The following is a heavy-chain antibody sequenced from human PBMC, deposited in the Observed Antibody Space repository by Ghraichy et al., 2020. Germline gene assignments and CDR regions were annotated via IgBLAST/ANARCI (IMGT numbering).Heavy chain of an antibody. CDR2: INHSGST. D-gene: IGHD3-3*01. V-gene: IGHV4-34*01. CDR3: ARGRRKLRFLEWLPIPFDY. Sequence: SETLSLTCAVYGGSFSGYYWSWIRQPPGKGLEWIGEINHSGSTNYNPTLKSRVTISVDTSKNQFSLQLSSVTAADTAVYYCARGRRKLRFLEWLPIPFDYWGQGTLVTVSS. CDR1: GGSFSGYY. J-gene: IGHJ4*02.